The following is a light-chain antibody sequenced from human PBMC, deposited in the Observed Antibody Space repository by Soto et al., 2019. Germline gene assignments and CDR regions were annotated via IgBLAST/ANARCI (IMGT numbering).Light chain of an antibody. V-gene: IGKV3-15*01. CDR2: GAS. CDR3: QQYGSSST. J-gene: IGKJ1*01. Sequence: IVMTQSPATLSVSPGDRATLSCRASQSVSSNLAWYQQRPGQAPRLLIYGASTRATGIPARFSGSGSGTEFTLTISRLEPEDVAVYYCQQYGSSSTFGQGTKVDIK. CDR1: QSVSSN.